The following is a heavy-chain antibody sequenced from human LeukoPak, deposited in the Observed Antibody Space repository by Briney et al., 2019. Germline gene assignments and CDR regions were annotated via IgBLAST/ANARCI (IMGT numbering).Heavy chain of an antibody. CDR2: INPSGGST. V-gene: IGHV1-46*01. CDR1: GYTFTSYY. CDR3: AREWEYYDSSGHLSY. D-gene: IGHD3-22*01. J-gene: IGHJ4*02. Sequence: ASVKVSCKASGYTFTSYYMHWVRQAPGQGLEWMGIINPSGGSTSYAQKFQGRVTMTRDTSTSTVYMELSSLRSEDTAVYYCAREWEYYDSSGHLSYWGQGTLVTVSS.